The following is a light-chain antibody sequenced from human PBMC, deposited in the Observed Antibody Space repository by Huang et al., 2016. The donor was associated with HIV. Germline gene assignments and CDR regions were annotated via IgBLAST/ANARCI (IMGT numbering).Light chain of an antibody. CDR1: QGISNS. V-gene: IGKV1-NL1*01. J-gene: IGKJ1*01. Sequence: DIQMTQSPSSLSPSVGDRVTITCRASQGISNSLAWYQQKPGKAPKLLLHSTSILENGVHTMFSGSGSGTDYSLTISSLQPEDYATYYCQQYCSIPTFGRGTKVEIK. CDR3: QQYCSIPT. CDR2: STS.